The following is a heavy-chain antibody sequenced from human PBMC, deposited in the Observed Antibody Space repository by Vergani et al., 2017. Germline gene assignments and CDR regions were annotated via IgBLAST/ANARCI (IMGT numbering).Heavy chain of an antibody. CDR1: GFTFSSHC. CDR2: IWYDGSNK. CDR3: ARWGNEKRLDS. D-gene: IGHD1-1*01. Sequence: QVHLVESGGGVVQPGRSLTLSCVASGFTFSSHCMHWVRQAPGKGLEWVAVIWYDGSNKYYGDSVKGRFTISRDNSKNTLYLQMNSLRVEDTAVYYCARWGNEKRLDSWGQGTLVTVSS. V-gene: IGHV3-33*01. J-gene: IGHJ5*01.